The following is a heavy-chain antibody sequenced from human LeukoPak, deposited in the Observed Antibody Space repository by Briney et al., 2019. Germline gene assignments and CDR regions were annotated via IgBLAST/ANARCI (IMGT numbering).Heavy chain of an antibody. CDR3: ARGGALGPFDWLLPMSYYYMDV. CDR1: GYTFTGYY. CDR2: INPNSGGT. V-gene: IGHV1-2*02. D-gene: IGHD3-9*01. Sequence: ASVKVSCKASGYTFTGYYMHWVRQAPGQGLEWMGWINPNSGGTNYAQKLQGRVTMTTDTSTSTAYMELRSLRSDDTAVYYCARGGALGPFDWLLPMSYYYMDVWGKGTTVTISS. J-gene: IGHJ6*03.